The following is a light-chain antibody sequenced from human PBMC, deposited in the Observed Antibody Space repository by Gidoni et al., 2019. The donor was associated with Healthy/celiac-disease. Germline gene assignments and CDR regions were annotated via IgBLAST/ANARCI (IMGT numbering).Light chain of an antibody. CDR1: QSVSSSY. Sequence: EIVLTQSPGTLSLSPGERATLSCRASQSVSSSYLAWYQQKPGQAPRLLIYGASNRATGIPDRFSGSGSGTDFTLTISRLEPEDFAVYYCQQYGSSLPLTFGPXTKVDSK. V-gene: IGKV3-20*01. CDR3: QQYGSSLPLT. CDR2: GAS. J-gene: IGKJ3*01.